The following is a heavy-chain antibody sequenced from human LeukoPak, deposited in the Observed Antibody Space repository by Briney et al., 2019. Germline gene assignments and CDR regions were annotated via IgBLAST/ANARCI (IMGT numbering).Heavy chain of an antibody. CDR2: ISGGGGSA. Sequence: QAGGSLRLSCAASGFTFSSYALTWVRQAPGKGLEWVSAISGGGGSAYYADSVKGRFTISRDSSMNTLYLQMNSLRAEDTAVYYCTKSRLQIDYWGQGTLVTVSS. V-gene: IGHV3-23*01. CDR3: TKSRLQIDY. J-gene: IGHJ4*02. CDR1: GFTFSSYA.